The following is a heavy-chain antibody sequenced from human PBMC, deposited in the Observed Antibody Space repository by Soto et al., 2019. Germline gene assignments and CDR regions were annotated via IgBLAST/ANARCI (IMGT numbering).Heavy chain of an antibody. D-gene: IGHD1-20*01. J-gene: IGHJ2*01. CDR1: GYTFTNYH. CDR3: ASELTGTADFGV. CDR2: INLSDGGT. V-gene: IGHV1-46*01. Sequence: QVQLVQSGAEVKKPGASVKVSCKASGYTFTNYHMHWVRQAPGLGLEWMGTINLSDGGTGYTERXXGXITMTRDTSTSTGYMELSSLRSEDTAVSYCASELTGTADFGVWGRGTRVTVSS.